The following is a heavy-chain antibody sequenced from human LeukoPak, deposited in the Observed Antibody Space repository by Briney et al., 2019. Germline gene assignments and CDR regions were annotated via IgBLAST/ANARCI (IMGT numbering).Heavy chain of an antibody. J-gene: IGHJ4*02. CDR2: IRYDGSNK. D-gene: IGHD1-26*01. CDR1: GFTFSSYG. Sequence: GGSLRLSCAASGFTFSSYGMHWVRQAPGKGLEWVAFIRYDGSNKYYADSVKGRFTISRDNSKNTLYLKMNSLRAEDTAVYYCARSFTRGWELGKADYYFDYWGQGTLVTVSS. CDR3: ARSFTRGWELGKADYYFDY. V-gene: IGHV3-30*02.